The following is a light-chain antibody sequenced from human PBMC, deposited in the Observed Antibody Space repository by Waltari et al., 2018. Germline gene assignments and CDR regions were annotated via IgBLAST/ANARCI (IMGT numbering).Light chain of an antibody. J-gene: IGLJ2*01. CDR2: EVT. CDR1: SNDVGNSKH. CDR3: LSYTSSITFV. Sequence: QPALTQPAPVSGSPGQSITISCPGTSNDVGNSKHVCWYQQHPGKAPKPIISEVTERPSGVSDRFSGSKSGNTASLTISGLQAEDEADYYCLSYTSSITFVFGGGTKLSVL. V-gene: IGLV2-23*02.